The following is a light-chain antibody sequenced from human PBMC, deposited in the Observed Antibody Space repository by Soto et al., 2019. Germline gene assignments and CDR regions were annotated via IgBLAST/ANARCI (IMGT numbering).Light chain of an antibody. V-gene: IGKV3-20*01. CDR1: QSGSSSY. CDR2: GAS. J-gene: IGKJ4*01. CDR3: QQYGSSALT. Sequence: EIELTQSPGTLSLSPGERATLSCRASQSGSSSYLAWYQQKPGQAPRLLIDGASSRATGIPDRFSGSGSGTDFTLTISRLEPEDFAVYYCQQYGSSALTFGGGTQVEI.